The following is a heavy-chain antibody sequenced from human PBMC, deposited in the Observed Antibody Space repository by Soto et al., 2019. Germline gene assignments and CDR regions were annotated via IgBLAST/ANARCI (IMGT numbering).Heavy chain of an antibody. D-gene: IGHD6-13*01. Sequence: GESLKICCKGSGYSFTSYWIGWVRQMPGKGLEWMGIIYPGDSGTRYSPSFQGQVTISADKSISTAYLQWSSLKASDTAMYYCARTSAAGKYYYGMDVWGQGTTVTVSS. CDR2: IYPGDSGT. CDR3: ARTSAAGKYYYGMDV. CDR1: GYSFTSYW. J-gene: IGHJ6*02. V-gene: IGHV5-51*01.